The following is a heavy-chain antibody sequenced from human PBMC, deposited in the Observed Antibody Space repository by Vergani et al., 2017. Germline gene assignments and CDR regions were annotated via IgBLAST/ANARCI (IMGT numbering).Heavy chain of an antibody. CDR1: GFTFSSYS. Sequence: EVQLVESGGGLVKPGGSLRLSCAASGFTFSSYSMNWVRQAPGKGLEWVSSISSSSSYIYYADSVKGRFTISRDNAKNALYLQMNSLRAEDTAVYYCASPAAGTGCYFDYWGQGTLVTVSS. CDR2: ISSSSSYI. D-gene: IGHD6-13*01. J-gene: IGHJ4*02. V-gene: IGHV3-21*01. CDR3: ASPAAGTGCYFDY.